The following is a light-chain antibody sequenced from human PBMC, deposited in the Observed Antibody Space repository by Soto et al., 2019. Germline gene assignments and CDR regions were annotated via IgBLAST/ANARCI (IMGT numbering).Light chain of an antibody. Sequence: DIQMTQSPSTLSGSVVDIVTITFRASQTISSWLAWYQQKPGKAPKLLIYKASTLKSGVPSRFSGSGSGTEFTLTISSLQPDDFATYYCQQVESYPSTVGGGTRWIS. CDR3: QQVESYPST. CDR2: KAS. V-gene: IGKV1-5*03. J-gene: IGKJ4*01. CDR1: QTISSW.